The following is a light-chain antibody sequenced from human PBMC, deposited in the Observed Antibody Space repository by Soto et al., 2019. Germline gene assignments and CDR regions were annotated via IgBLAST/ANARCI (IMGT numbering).Light chain of an antibody. V-gene: IGLV2-11*01. CDR3: CSYAGSYTFV. CDR2: DVS. CDR1: SSDVGVYNY. J-gene: IGLJ1*01. Sequence: QSVLTQPRSVSGSPGQSVTISCTGTSSDVGVYNYVSWYQQYPGKAPKIVIYDVSKRPSGVPDRFSGSKSDNTASLTISGLQAEDEADYYCCSYAGSYTFVFGIGTKVTVL.